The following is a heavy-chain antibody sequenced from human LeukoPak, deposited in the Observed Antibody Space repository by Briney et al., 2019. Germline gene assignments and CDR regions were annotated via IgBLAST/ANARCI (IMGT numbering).Heavy chain of an antibody. CDR2: INHSGST. D-gene: IGHD6-6*01. Sequence: SETLSLTCAVYGGSFSGYYWSWIRQPPGKGLEWIGEINHSGSTNYNPSLKSRVTISVDTSKNQFSLKLSSVTAADTAVYYCARSRYSSSAEAFDIWGQGTMVTVSS. J-gene: IGHJ3*02. CDR1: GGSFSGYY. V-gene: IGHV4-34*01. CDR3: ARSRYSSSAEAFDI.